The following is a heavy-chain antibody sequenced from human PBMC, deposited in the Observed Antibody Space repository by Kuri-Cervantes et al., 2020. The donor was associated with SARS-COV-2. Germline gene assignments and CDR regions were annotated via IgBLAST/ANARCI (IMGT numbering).Heavy chain of an antibody. J-gene: IGHJ3*02. CDR1: GFTFSSYA. CDR3: ARGDCSSTSCYGPFAFDI. Sequence: GESLKISCAASGFTFSSYAMSWVRQAPGKGLEWVSAISGSGGSTYYADSVKGRFTISRDNAKNSLYLQMNSLRAEDTAVYYCARGDCSSTSCYGPFAFDIWGQGTMVTVSS. CDR2: ISGSGGST. D-gene: IGHD2-2*01. V-gene: IGHV3-23*01.